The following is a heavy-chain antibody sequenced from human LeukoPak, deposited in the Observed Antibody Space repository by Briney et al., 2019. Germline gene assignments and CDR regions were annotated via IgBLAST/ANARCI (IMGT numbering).Heavy chain of an antibody. Sequence: GGSLRLSCAASGFTFSSYAMSWVRQAPGKGLEWVSAISGSGGSTYYADSVKGRFTISRDNSKNTLYLQMNSLRAEDTAVYYCARGPYGTGSHFDFWGQGTLATVSS. CDR3: ARGPYGTGSHFDF. CDR2: ISGSGGST. CDR1: GFTFSSYA. D-gene: IGHD3-10*01. J-gene: IGHJ4*02. V-gene: IGHV3-23*01.